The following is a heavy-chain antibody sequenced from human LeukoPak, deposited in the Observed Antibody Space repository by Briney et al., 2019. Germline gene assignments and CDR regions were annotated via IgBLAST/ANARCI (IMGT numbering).Heavy chain of an antibody. CDR2: IIPIFGTA. Sequence: ASVKVSCKASGGTFSSYAISWVRQAPGQGLEWMGGIIPIFGTANYAQKFQGRVTITADESTSTAYMELSSLRSEDTAVYYCARRGNSGYSGYDDKIFDYWGQGTLVTASS. CDR3: ARRGNSGYSGYDDKIFDY. V-gene: IGHV1-69*01. CDR1: GGTFSSYA. D-gene: IGHD5-12*01. J-gene: IGHJ4*02.